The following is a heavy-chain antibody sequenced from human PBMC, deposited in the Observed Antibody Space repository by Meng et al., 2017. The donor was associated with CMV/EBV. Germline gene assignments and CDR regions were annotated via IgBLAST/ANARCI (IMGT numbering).Heavy chain of an antibody. CDR2: INPNSGGT. V-gene: IGHV1-2*02. CDR1: GYTFTGYY. J-gene: IGHJ6*02. Sequence: ASVKVSCKASGYTFTGYYMHWVGQAPGQGLEWMGWINPNSGGTNYAQKFQGRVTMTRDTSISTAYMELSRLRSDDTAVYYCARDRYDILTGYYTGGDYYYGMDVWGQGTTVTVSS. D-gene: IGHD3-9*01. CDR3: ARDRYDILTGYYTGGDYYYGMDV.